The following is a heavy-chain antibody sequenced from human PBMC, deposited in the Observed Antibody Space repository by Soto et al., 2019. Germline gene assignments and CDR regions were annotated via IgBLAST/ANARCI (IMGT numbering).Heavy chain of an antibody. Sequence: SGPTLVNPTQTLTLTCTFSGFSLSTSGVGVGWIRQPPGKGLEWIGSIYYSGSTYYSPSLKSRVTISVDTSKNHFSLKVSSVAAADTAVYYCASSSQLFSRIDQWGLGTLVTVSS. V-gene: IGHV4-39*02. CDR3: ASSSQLFSRIDQ. CDR2: IYYSGST. J-gene: IGHJ4*02. CDR1: GFSLSTSGVG.